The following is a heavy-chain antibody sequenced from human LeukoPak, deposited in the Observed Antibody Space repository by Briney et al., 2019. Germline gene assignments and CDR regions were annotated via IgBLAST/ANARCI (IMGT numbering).Heavy chain of an antibody. J-gene: IGHJ4*02. CDR1: GGTFSSYA. V-gene: IGHV1-69*13. CDR2: IIPIFGTA. CDR3: AVSARRGVGYFDY. Sequence: SVTVSCKASGGTFSSYAISWVRQAPGQGLEWMGGIIPIFGTATYAQKFQGRVTITADESTSTAYMELSSLRSEDTAVYYCAVSARRGVGYFDYWGQGTLVTISS. D-gene: IGHD5-12*01.